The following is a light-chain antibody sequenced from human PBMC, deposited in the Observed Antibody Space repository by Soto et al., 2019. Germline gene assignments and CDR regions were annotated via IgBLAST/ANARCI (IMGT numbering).Light chain of an antibody. J-gene: IGKJ3*01. CDR1: QSISSNY. Sequence: EIVLTQSPGTLSLSPGERATLSCRASQSISSNYLAWYQQRPGQAPRLLIFGASYRATGIPDRFSGSGSGTDFTLTISRLEPEDCAVYYCQQYSSSPPEFTFGPGTRVDS. CDR3: QQYSSSPPEFT. V-gene: IGKV3-20*01. CDR2: GAS.